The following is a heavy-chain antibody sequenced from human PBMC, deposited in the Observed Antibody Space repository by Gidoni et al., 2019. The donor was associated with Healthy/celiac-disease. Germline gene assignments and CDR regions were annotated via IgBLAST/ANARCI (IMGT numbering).Heavy chain of an antibody. CDR2: IGGSGGST. CDR1: GSTFSSYA. D-gene: IGHD1-26*01. Sequence: EVQLLESGGGLVQPGGSLRLSCAASGSTFSSYAMSWFRQPPGKGLEWVSAIGGSGGSTYYADSVKGRFTISRDNSKNTLYLQMNSLRAEDTAVYYCAKDIGGSYSPLDYYYGMDVWGQGTTVTVSS. J-gene: IGHJ6*02. V-gene: IGHV3-23*01. CDR3: AKDIGGSYSPLDYYYGMDV.